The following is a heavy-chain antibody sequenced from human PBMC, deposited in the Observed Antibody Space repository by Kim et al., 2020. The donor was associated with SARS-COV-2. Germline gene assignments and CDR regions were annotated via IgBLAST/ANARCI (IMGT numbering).Heavy chain of an antibody. D-gene: IGHD3-10*01. J-gene: IGHJ4*02. V-gene: IGHV3-48*04. Sequence: GGSLRLSCAVSGFTLSSYSMSWVRQAPGKGLEWVSYISSGSSTIHYADSVKGRFTISRDIPKNSLYLQMNSLRAEDTAVYYCAMDSGSGSRPPDYWGQGT. CDR3: AMDSGSGSRPPDY. CDR2: ISSGSSTI. CDR1: GFTLSSYS.